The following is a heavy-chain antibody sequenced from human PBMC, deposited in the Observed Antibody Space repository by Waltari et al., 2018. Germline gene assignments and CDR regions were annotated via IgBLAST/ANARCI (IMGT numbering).Heavy chain of an antibody. CDR2: INPNSGGT. J-gene: IGHJ4*02. V-gene: IGHV1-2*02. Sequence: QVQLVQSGAEGTKPGASGKVPCKASGYTFTGYYMHWVRRAPGQGLEWMGWINPNSGGTNYAQKFQGRVTMTRDTSISTAYMELSRLRSDDTAVYYCARVDLQGLLYFDYWGQGTLVTVSS. CDR1: GYTFTGYY. D-gene: IGHD2-15*01. CDR3: ARVDLQGLLYFDY.